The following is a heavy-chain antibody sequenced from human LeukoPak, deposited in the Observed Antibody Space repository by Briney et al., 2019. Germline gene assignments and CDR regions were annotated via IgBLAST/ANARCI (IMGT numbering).Heavy chain of an antibody. Sequence: SETLSLTCTVSGGSISSYYWSWIRQPAGKGLEWIGRIYTSGSTNYNPSLKSRVTMSVDTSKNQFSLKLSSVTAADTAVYYCARQGGARNYDFWSGYYHFDYWGQGTLVTVSS. V-gene: IGHV4-4*07. CDR1: GGSISSYY. CDR2: IYTSGST. D-gene: IGHD3-3*01. CDR3: ARQGGARNYDFWSGYYHFDY. J-gene: IGHJ4*02.